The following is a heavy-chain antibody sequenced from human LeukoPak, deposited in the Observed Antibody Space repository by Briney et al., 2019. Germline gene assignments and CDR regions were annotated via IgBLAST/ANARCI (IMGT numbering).Heavy chain of an antibody. CDR2: IYTSGST. Sequence: PSETLSLTCSVYGGSISSYYWSWIRQPAGKGLEWIGRIYTSGSTNYNPSLKSRVTMSVDTSNNQFSLQLSAVTAADTAVYYGARVSSLYGRGRTENWFDPCGQGTLVTVSS. D-gene: IGHD6-13*01. V-gene: IGHV4-4*07. J-gene: IGHJ5*02. CDR3: ARVSSLYGRGRTENWFDP. CDR1: GGSISSYY.